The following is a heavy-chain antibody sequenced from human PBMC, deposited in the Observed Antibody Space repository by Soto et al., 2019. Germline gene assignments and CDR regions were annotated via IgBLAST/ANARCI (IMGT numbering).Heavy chain of an antibody. Sequence: QVQLVESGGGVVQPGRSLRLSCEASGFTFSSYGMHWVRQAPGKGLEWVAVISYDGSNKYYADSVKGRFTISRDNSKNTLYLQMNSLRAEDTAVYYCAKDPRITIFGVVTAYYFDYWGQGTLVTVSS. CDR2: ISYDGSNK. J-gene: IGHJ4*02. CDR1: GFTFSSYG. V-gene: IGHV3-30*18. D-gene: IGHD3-3*01. CDR3: AKDPRITIFGVVTAYYFDY.